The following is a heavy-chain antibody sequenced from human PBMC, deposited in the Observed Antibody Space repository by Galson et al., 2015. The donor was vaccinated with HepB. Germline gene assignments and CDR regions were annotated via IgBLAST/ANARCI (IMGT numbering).Heavy chain of an antibody. Sequence: SVKVSCKVSGYTLTELSMHWVRQAPGKGLEWMGGFDPEDGETIYAQKFQGRVTMTEDTSTDTAYMELSSLRSEDTAVYYCAIGSYDSSGKHYNWFDPWSQGTLVTVSS. CDR1: GYTLTELS. CDR3: AIGSYDSSGKHYNWFDP. CDR2: FDPEDGET. V-gene: IGHV1-24*01. J-gene: IGHJ5*02. D-gene: IGHD3-22*01.